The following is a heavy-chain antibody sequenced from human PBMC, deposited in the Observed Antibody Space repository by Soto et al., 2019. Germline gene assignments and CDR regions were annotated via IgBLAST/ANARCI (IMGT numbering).Heavy chain of an antibody. CDR2: IIPIFGTA. CDR3: PIRGRQLFSWFDP. D-gene: IGHD3-3*02. CDR1: GGTFSSYA. V-gene: IGHV1-69*06. J-gene: IGHJ5*02. Sequence: SVKVSCKASGGTFSSYAISWVRQAPGQGLEWMGGIIPIFGTANYAQKLQGRVTITADKSTSTAYMELSSLRSEDTAVYYCPIRGRQLFSWFDPWVQGTLVTVSS.